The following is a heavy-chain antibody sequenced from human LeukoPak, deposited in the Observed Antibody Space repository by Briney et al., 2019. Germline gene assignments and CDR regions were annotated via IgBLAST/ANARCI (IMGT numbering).Heavy chain of an antibody. Sequence: ASVKVSCKASGYTFRGHNIHWMRQAPGQGLERVGWINPNNGATTYAQKFQGRVTMTRDTSISTAYMELSRLRSDDTAVYYCASSNDYFYPWGQGTMVTVSS. CDR3: ASSNDYFYP. J-gene: IGHJ3*01. CDR1: GYTFRGHN. V-gene: IGHV1-2*02. CDR2: INPNNGAT. D-gene: IGHD5-12*01.